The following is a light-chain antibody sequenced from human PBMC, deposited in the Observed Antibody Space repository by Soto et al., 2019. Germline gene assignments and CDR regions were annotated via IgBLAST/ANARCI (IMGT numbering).Light chain of an antibody. V-gene: IGLV2-14*03. CDR2: DVC. CDR3: SSYTNSSTLV. J-gene: IGLJ2*01. CDR1: SSDVGGYNY. Sequence: QSALTQPASVSGSPGQSITISCTGTSSDVGGYNYVSWYQHHPGKAPKVMIYDVCNRPSGVSNRFSGSKSGNTASLTISGLQAEEEADYYCSSYTNSSTLVFGGGTKLTVL.